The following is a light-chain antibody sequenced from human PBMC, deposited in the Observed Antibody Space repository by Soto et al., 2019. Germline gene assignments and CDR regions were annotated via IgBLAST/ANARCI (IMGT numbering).Light chain of an antibody. CDR3: QQSYSTPLT. CDR1: QSIGNY. CDR2: AAS. Sequence: DIPMTQSPSSLSASVGDRVTITCRETQSIGNYVNWYQQRPGKAPNVLISAASCLPSGVPSRFSGSGAGTDFTLTISRLQPEDFATCYCQQSYSTPLTFGGGTKVEIK. J-gene: IGKJ4*01. V-gene: IGKV1-39*01.